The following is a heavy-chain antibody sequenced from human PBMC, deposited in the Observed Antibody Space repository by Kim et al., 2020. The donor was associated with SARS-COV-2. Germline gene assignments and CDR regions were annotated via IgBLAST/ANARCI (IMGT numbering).Heavy chain of an antibody. J-gene: IGHJ4*02. Sequence: ADAVRRRFTIARANSKTSLYLQMNSLTTEDTALYYCAKSFKQWLPPFDYWGQGTLVTVSS. D-gene: IGHD6-19*01. CDR3: AKSFKQWLPPFDY. V-gene: IGHV3-43*01.